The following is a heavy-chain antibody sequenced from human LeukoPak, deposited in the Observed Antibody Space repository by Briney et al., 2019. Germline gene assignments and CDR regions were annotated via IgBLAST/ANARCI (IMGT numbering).Heavy chain of an antibody. V-gene: IGHV3-53*01. Sequence: GGSLRLSCAASGFTVSSNYMSWVRQAPGKGLEWVSVIYSGGSTYYADSVKGRFTISGDNSKNTLYLQMNSLRAEDTAVYYCARGQVVISEYYFDYWGQGTLVTVSS. CDR1: GFTVSSNY. CDR3: ARGQVVISEYYFDY. J-gene: IGHJ4*02. CDR2: IYSGGST. D-gene: IGHD3-22*01.